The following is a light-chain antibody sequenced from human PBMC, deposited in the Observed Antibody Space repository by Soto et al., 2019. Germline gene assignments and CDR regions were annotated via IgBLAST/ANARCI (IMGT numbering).Light chain of an antibody. CDR1: QGISSF. J-gene: IGKJ5*01. V-gene: IGKV1-39*01. Sequence: IQLTQSPSSLSASVGDSVTITCRASQGISSFLAWYQQKPGKAXKLLIYAASTLQSGVPSRFSGSGSGTDFTLTISSLQPDDFANYDGQQSYSTPSITFGQGTRLEI. CDR2: AAS. CDR3: QQSYSTPSIT.